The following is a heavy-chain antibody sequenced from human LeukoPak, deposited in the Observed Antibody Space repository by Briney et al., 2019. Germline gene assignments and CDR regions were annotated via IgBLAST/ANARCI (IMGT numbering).Heavy chain of an antibody. V-gene: IGHV1-18*01. CDR3: ARVGPYYSSGVLFDY. CDR2: ISAYNGIT. CDR1: GYTFTSYG. D-gene: IGHD3-10*01. Sequence: ASVKVSCKASGYTFTSYGISWVRQAPGQGLEWMGWISAYNGITNYAQKLQGRVTMTTDTSTSTAYMELRSLRSDDTAVYYCARVGPYYSSGVLFDYWGQGTLVTVSS. J-gene: IGHJ4*02.